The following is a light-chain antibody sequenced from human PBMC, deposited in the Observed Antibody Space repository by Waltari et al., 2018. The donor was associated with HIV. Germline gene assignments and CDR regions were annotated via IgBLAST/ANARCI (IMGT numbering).Light chain of an antibody. CDR3: QQYYSTPLT. Sequence: DIVMTQFPDSLAVSLGERAAINCKSSDNILYSSTHKNLLAWDQQKPGPPPKLLLYWASTRDSGVPDRFSGSGSGTDFTLTISSLQAEDVSIYYCQQYYSTPLTFGGGTKVE. V-gene: IGKV4-1*01. J-gene: IGKJ4*01. CDR2: WAS. CDR1: DNILYSSTHKNL.